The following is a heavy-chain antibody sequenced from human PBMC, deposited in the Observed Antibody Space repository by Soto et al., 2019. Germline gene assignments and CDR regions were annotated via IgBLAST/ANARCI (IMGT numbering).Heavy chain of an antibody. CDR1: GGSFSGYY. D-gene: IGHD6-13*01. CDR2: INHSGST. V-gene: IGHV4-34*01. Sequence: NPSETLSLTCAVYGGSFSGYYWSWIRHPPGKGLEWIGEINHSGSTNYNPSLKSRVTISVDTSKNQFSLKLSSVTAADTAVYYCARPSIAAAYDYWGQGTLVTVSS. J-gene: IGHJ4*02. CDR3: ARPSIAAAYDY.